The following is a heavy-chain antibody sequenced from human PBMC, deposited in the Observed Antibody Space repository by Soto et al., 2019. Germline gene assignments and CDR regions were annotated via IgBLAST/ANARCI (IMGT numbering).Heavy chain of an antibody. CDR2: IYYSGST. V-gene: IGHV4-39*06. CDR1: GGSISSNIYY. J-gene: IGHJ4*02. Sequence: SETLSLTCTVSGGSISSNIYYWGWIRQPPGKGLEWVGNIYYSGSTNYNSSLKTRVTISVDTSKNQFALKLSSVTAADTAVYYCAREPRLLIWFGELHDWARGTLVTVSS. CDR3: AREPRLLIWFGELHD. D-gene: IGHD3-10*01.